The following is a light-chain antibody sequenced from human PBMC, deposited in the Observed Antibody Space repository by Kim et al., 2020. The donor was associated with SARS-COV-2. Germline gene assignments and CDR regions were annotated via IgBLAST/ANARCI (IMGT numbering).Light chain of an antibody. Sequence: PGQSITISCTGTSSDVGGYNYVSWYQQHPGTAPKLMIYDVTKRPSGVSNRFSGSKSGNTASLTISGLQGEDEADYYCSSYTGSGTVFGGGTQLTVL. CDR3: SSYTGSGTV. J-gene: IGLJ3*02. V-gene: IGLV2-14*04. CDR2: DVT. CDR1: SSDVGGYNY.